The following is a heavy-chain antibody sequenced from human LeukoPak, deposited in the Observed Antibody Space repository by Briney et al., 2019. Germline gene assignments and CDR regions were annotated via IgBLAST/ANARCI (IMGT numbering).Heavy chain of an antibody. V-gene: IGHV4-61*02. D-gene: IGHD3-10*01. Sequence: PSETLSLTCTVSGGSISSGSYYWSWIRQPAGKGLEWIGRIYTSGSTNYNPSLKSRVTISVDTSKNQFSLKLSSVTAADTAVYYCAREYYYGSGSYYTENWFDPWGQGTLVTVSS. CDR1: GGSISSGSYY. CDR2: IYTSGST. J-gene: IGHJ5*02. CDR3: AREYYYGSGSYYTENWFDP.